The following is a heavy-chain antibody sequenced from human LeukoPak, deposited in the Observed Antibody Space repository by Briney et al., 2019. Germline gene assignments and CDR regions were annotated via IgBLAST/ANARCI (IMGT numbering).Heavy chain of an antibody. CDR2: IYYSGST. J-gene: IGHJ5*02. CDR3: ARDSSSWYTGNWFDP. V-gene: IGHV4-39*01. D-gene: IGHD6-13*01. CDR1: GGSISSSSYY. Sequence: SETLSLTCTVSGGSISSSSYYWGWIRQPPGKGLEWIGSIYYSGSTYYNPSLKSRVTISVDTSKNQFSLKLSSVTAADTAVYYCARDSSSWYTGNWFDPWGQGTLVTVSS.